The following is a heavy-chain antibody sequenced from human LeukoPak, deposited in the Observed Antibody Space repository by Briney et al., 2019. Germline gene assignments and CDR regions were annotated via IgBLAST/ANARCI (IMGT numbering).Heavy chain of an antibody. V-gene: IGHV3-15*01. J-gene: IGHJ3*02. CDR1: GFTFSNAW. D-gene: IGHD5-24*01. CDR3: TTDVEMATIILGDAFDI. CDR2: IKSKTDGGTT. Sequence: NPGGSLRLSCAASGFTFSNAWMSWVRQAPGKGLEWVGRIKSKTDGGTTDYAAPVKGRFTISRDDSKNTLYLQMNGLKTEDTAVYYCTTDVEMATIILGDAFDIWGQGTMVTVSS.